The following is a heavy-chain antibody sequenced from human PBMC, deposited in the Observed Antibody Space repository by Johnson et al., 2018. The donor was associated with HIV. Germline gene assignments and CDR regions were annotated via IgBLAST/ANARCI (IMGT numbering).Heavy chain of an antibody. V-gene: IGHV3-23*04. CDR1: GFTFSSYA. D-gene: IGHD3-10*01. CDR2: ISGSGGST. CDR3: ARDAYYGSGSYSQRNTFDV. Sequence: VQLVESGGGLVQPGGSLRLACAASGFTFSSYAMSWVRQAPGKGLEWVSAISGSGGSTYYADSVKGRFTISSDNAKNSLYLQMNSLRAEDTAVYYCARDAYYGSGSYSQRNTFDVWGQGTMVTVSS. J-gene: IGHJ3*01.